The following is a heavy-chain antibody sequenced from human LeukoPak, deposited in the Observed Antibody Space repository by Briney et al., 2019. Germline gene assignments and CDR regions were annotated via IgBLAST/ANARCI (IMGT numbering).Heavy chain of an antibody. CDR1: GFTFSRYA. D-gene: IGHD3-22*01. CDR2: ISTGGDNR. Sequence: GGSLRLSCAASGFTFSRYAMNWVRQAPGKGLEWVSYISTGGDNRFYADSLKGRFTVSRDNAKNLLFLQMDSLRSEDTAVYYCARALTPLESEDSSGYYYYFDYWGQGTLVTVSS. J-gene: IGHJ4*02. CDR3: ARALTPLESEDSSGYYYYFDY. V-gene: IGHV3-21*04.